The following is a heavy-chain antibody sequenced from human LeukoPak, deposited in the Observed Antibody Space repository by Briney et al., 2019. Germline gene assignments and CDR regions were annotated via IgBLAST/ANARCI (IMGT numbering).Heavy chain of an antibody. CDR1: GGSISSYY. CDR2: IYYSGST. J-gene: IGHJ4*02. D-gene: IGHD1/OR15-1a*01. Sequence: SETLTLTCTVYGGSISSYYWSWIRQPPGKGLEWMGYIYYSGSTNYNPSLKSRVTISVYTSKYQFSLKLSSATAADTAVYYCARGPTSITGTTDYWGQGTLVTVSS. CDR3: ARGPTSITGTTDY. V-gene: IGHV4-59*01.